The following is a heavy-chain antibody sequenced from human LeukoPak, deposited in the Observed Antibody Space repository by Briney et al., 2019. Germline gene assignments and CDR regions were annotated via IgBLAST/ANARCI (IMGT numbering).Heavy chain of an antibody. Sequence: GGSLRLSCAASGFTFSSYWMHWVRQAPGKGLVWVSRINSDGSSTSYADSVKGRFTISRDNAKNTLYLQMNSLRAEDTAVYYCARGRTPYPTMVRGVIHPPNWFDPWGQGTLVTVSS. CDR1: GFTFSSYW. V-gene: IGHV3-74*01. J-gene: IGHJ5*02. CDR2: INSDGSST. CDR3: ARGRTPYPTMVRGVIHPPNWFDP. D-gene: IGHD3-10*01.